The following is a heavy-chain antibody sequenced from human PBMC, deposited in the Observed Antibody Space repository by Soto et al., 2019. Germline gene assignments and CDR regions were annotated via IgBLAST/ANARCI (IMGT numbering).Heavy chain of an antibody. CDR3: ASSNCAGDCYEADY. D-gene: IGHD2-21*02. CDR1: GFTFRTYA. Sequence: PGGSLRLSCAASGFTFRTYAMSWVRQAPGKGLEWVSAISGTDGSTYYADSVRGRFTISRDNSKNTLYLQMNSLRVEDTAVYYCASSNCAGDCYEADYWGQGTLVTVSS. V-gene: IGHV3-23*01. J-gene: IGHJ4*02. CDR2: ISGTDGST.